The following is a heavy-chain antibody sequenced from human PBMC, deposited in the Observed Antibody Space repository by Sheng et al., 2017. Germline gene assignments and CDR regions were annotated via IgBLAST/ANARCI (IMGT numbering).Heavy chain of an antibody. D-gene: IGHD6-13*01. CDR2: ISSSSRFI. Sequence: ESGGGLVKSGGPVRLSCAGSGFTFSDYSINWVRQAPGKGLEWVSSISSSSRFIYYAESVKGRFTISRDNAKKSVDLRMSSLRAEDTAVYYCARESGYSSSSYPYWGQGTLVTVSS. CDR3: ARESGYSSSSYPY. V-gene: IGHV3-21*01. CDR1: GFTFSDYS. J-gene: IGHJ4*02.